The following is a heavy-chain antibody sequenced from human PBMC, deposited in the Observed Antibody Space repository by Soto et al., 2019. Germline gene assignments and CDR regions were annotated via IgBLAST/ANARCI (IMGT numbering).Heavy chain of an antibody. CDR1: GASVTSFF. CDR3: PRADFPDLRDEYSVGAFHI. J-gene: IGHJ3*02. CDR2: MSYGGNT. V-gene: IGHV4-59*02. D-gene: IGHD4-17*01. Sequence: VQLQESGPRLVKTSETLSLTCAVSGASVTSFFWNWIRQPPVNGLECMGYMSYGGNTNTNACLQSRVSISLDTAKNQVSLKMRSVIPADTAVYCCPRADFPDLRDEYSVGAFHIWGPGTMVTVSS.